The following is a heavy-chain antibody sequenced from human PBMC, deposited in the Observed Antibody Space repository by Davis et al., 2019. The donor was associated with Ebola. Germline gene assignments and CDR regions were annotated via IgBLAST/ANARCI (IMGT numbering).Heavy chain of an antibody. J-gene: IGHJ6*02. CDR3: ARERTTVTKGRGMDV. D-gene: IGHD4-17*01. CDR2: IYYSGST. V-gene: IGHV4-59*01. Sequence: ESLKISCTASGFTFSDYAMSWVRQAPGKGLEWIGYIYYSGSTNYNPSLKSRVTISVDTSKNQFSLKLSSVTAADTAVYYCARERTTVTKGRGMDVWGQGTTVTVSS. CDR1: GFTFSDYA.